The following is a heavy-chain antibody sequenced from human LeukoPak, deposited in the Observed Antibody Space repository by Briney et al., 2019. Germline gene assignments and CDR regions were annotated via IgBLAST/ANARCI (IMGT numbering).Heavy chain of an antibody. CDR3: ARGLAADYYHSSGYAA. CDR1: GFTFSDYY. V-gene: IGHV3-11*06. J-gene: IGHJ5*02. CDR2: IISSSSFT. D-gene: IGHD3-22*01. Sequence: GGSLRLSCAASGFTFSDYYMSWIRQAPGKGLEWVSYIISSSSFTNYADSVRGRFTTSRDNAKNSLYLQMNSLRAEDTALYYCARGLAADYYHSSGYAAWGQGTQVTVSS.